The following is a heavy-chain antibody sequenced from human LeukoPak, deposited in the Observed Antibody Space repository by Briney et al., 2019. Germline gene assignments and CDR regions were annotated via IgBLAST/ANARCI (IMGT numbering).Heavy chain of an antibody. CDR1: GASISGYY. CDR3: ATVGGTSDYYVDV. CDR2: IFYSGST. Sequence: SETLSLTCTVSGASISGYYWSWIRQPPGKGLEWIGYIFYSGSTNYNPSLKSRVTISVDTSKNQLSLKLTSVTAADTAVYYCATVGGTSDYYVDVWGKGTTVIVSS. D-gene: IGHD1-26*01. J-gene: IGHJ6*03. V-gene: IGHV4-59*12.